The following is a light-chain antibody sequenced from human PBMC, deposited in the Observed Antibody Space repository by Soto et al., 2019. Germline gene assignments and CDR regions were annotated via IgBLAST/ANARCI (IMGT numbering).Light chain of an antibody. J-gene: IGLJ1*01. CDR3: SSFTTSSTYV. V-gene: IGLV2-14*01. CDR1: TSDVGGYDY. CDR2: EVR. Sequence: QLVLTQPASVSGSPGQSITISCTGTTSDVGGYDYVSWYQQHPGKAPKLLIFEVRNRPSGVSSRFSGSRSANSASLTISGLQAEDEADYYCSSFTTSSTYVFGTGTKLTVL.